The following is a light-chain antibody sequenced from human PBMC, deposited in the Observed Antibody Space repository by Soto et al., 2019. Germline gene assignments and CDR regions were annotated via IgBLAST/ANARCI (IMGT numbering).Light chain of an antibody. J-gene: IGKJ1*01. CDR3: LIYSGSPPWT. CDR1: QDISNY. Sequence: AIRMTQSPSSLSASTGDRVTMTCRASQDISNYLAWYQQKPGKAPKLLIYAASTLQSGVPSRFSGSGSGADFPLFFPPRQSEDFATYSCLIYSGSPPWTFGKGTKVKIK. CDR2: AAS. V-gene: IGKV1-8*01.